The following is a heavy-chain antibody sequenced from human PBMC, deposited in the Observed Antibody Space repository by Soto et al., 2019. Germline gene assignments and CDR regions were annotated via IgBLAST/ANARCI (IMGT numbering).Heavy chain of an antibody. CDR1: GGTFSSYA. V-gene: IGHV1-69*01. CDR2: IIPSFGPA. CDR3: ARDATIVRGGFYYYCGMDV. Sequence: QVQLVQSGAEVKKPGSSVKVSCKASGGTFSSYAISWVRQAPGQGLEWMGGIIPSFGPANYAQKFEGRVTITADESTSTAYMELSSLRSEDTVVYYCARDATIVRGGFYYYCGMDVWGQGTTVTVTS. J-gene: IGHJ6*02. D-gene: IGHD3-10*01.